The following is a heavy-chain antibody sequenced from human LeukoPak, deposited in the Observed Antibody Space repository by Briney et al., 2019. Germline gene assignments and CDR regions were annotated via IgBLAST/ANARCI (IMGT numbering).Heavy chain of an antibody. CDR2: IGIAGDT. CDR1: GFTFSSSD. Sequence: GRSLRLSCAASGFTFSSSDMHCVRHATGKGLEWVSAIGIAGDTYYPASVKGRFTISRENAKNSLYLQMNSLRAGDTAVYYCARAVDGGNGMDVWGQGTTVTVSS. J-gene: IGHJ6*02. CDR3: ARAVDGGNGMDV. V-gene: IGHV3-13*01. D-gene: IGHD4-23*01.